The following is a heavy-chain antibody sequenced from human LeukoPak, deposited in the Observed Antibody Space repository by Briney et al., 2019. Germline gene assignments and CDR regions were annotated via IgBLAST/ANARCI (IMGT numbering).Heavy chain of an antibody. CDR2: ISAYNGKT. V-gene: IGHV1-18*01. CDR3: ARNVIRGTQADLFDD. J-gene: IGHJ4*02. D-gene: IGHD2/OR15-2a*01. CDR1: GCTFTSYG. Sequence: GASVKVSCKASGCTFTSYGISWVRQAPGQGLEWMGWISAYNGKTNYAQKLQGRVTITTDASTSTASMELSRLRSDHTAVYYFARNVIRGTQADLFDDWGKGTPVTVSS.